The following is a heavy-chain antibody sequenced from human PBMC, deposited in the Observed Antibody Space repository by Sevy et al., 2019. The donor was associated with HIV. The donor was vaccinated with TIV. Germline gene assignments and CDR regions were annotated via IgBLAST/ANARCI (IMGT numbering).Heavy chain of an antibody. CDR1: GFSFSSYE. Sequence: GGSRRLSCAASGFSFSSYEMNWVRQAPGKGLEWVSFITSSGSTKHYSDSVRGRFTISRDNAKYSLSLQMNSLRAEDTAIYYCARDLPPSATTVAHFDYWGQGTLVTVSS. J-gene: IGHJ4*02. V-gene: IGHV3-48*03. CDR3: ARDLPPSATTVAHFDY. D-gene: IGHD4-17*01. CDR2: ITSSGSTK.